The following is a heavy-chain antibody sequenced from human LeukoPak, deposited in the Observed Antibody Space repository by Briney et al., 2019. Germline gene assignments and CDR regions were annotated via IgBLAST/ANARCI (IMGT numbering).Heavy chain of an antibody. V-gene: IGHV4-61*05. Sequence: SETLSLTCTVSGGSISSSSYYWGWIRQPPGKGLEWIGYIYYSGSTNYNPSLKSRVTISVDTSKNQFSLKLSSVTAADTAVYYCAGGIAATSDYWGQGTLVTVSS. J-gene: IGHJ4*02. CDR1: GGSISSSSYY. CDR2: IYYSGST. D-gene: IGHD6-13*01. CDR3: AGGIAATSDY.